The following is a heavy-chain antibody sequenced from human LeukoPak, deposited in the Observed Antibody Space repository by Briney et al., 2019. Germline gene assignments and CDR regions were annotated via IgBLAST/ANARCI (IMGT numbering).Heavy chain of an antibody. CDR1: GFTFSSYG. D-gene: IGHD6-19*01. CDR3: AKDGEQWLSSAHFDY. Sequence: GGSLRLSCAASGFTFSSYGMHWVRQAPGKGLEWVAVISYDGSNKYYADSVKGRFTISRDNSKNTLCLQMNSLRAEDTAVYYCAKDGEQWLSSAHFDYWGQGTLVTVSS. V-gene: IGHV3-30*18. CDR2: ISYDGSNK. J-gene: IGHJ4*02.